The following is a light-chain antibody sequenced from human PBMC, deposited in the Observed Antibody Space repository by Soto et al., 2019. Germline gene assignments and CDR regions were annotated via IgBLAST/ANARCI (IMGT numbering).Light chain of an antibody. CDR2: GAS. CDR1: QSVGRNY. J-gene: IGKJ5*01. V-gene: IGKV3-20*01. Sequence: ENVLTQSPGTLSLSPGERATLSCRASQSVGRNYLAWFQQKSGQAPRLVIYGASSRAAGIPDRLSGSGSGTDFTLTISRLEPEDFALYYCQQYGNSPITFGQGTRLEIK. CDR3: QQYGNSPIT.